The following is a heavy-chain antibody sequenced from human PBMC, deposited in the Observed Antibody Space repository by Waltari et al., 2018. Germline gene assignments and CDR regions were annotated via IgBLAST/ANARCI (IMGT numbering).Heavy chain of an antibody. Sequence: QVQLQESGPGLVKPSETLSLTCTVSGGSISSYYWSWIRQPAGKGLEWIGRIYTSGSTNYNPSLKSRVTMSVDTSKNQFSLKLSSVTAADTAVCYCARDKSSGWYGPFDYWGQGTLVTVSS. V-gene: IGHV4-4*07. J-gene: IGHJ4*02. D-gene: IGHD6-19*01. CDR3: ARDKSSGWYGPFDY. CDR1: GGSISSYY. CDR2: IYTSGST.